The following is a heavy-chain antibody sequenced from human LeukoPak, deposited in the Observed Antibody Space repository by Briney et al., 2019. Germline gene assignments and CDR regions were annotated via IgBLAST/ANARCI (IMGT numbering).Heavy chain of an antibody. CDR3: ARGGSGWYEGDY. D-gene: IGHD6-19*01. CDR2: ISTSSSYI. CDR1: GFSFSSYS. V-gene: IGHV3-21*01. J-gene: IGHJ4*02. Sequence: GGSLRLSCAASGFSFSSYSMHWVRQAPGKGLEWVSFISTSSSYIYYVDSVKGRFTISRGNAKNSLYLQMNSLRAEDMAVYYCARGGSGWYEGDYWGQGTLVTVSS.